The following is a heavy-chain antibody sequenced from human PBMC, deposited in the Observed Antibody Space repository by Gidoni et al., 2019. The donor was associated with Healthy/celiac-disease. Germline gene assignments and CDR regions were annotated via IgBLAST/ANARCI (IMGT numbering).Heavy chain of an antibody. CDR2: INPRGGST. D-gene: IGHD3-10*01. V-gene: IGHV1-46*04. CDR1: GYTFTSYY. J-gene: IGHJ4*02. Sequence: QVQLVQSGAEVKKPGASVKVSCKASGYTFTSYYMHWVRQAPGQGLEWMGIINPRGGSTSYAQKLQGRVTMTRDTSTSTVYMELSSLRSEDTAVYYCAREGSGRYFDYWGQGTLVTVSS. CDR3: AREGSGRYFDY.